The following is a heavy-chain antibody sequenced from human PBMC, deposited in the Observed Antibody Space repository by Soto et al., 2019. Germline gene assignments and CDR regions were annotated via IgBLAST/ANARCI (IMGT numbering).Heavy chain of an antibody. Sequence: EASVKVSCRASGGTFSSYAISWVRQAPGQGLEWMGGIIPIFGTANYAQKFQGRVTITADESTSTAYMELSSLRSEDTAAYYCARDPPRRKQLVWTNWFDPWGQGTLVTVSS. CDR3: ARDPPRRKQLVWTNWFDP. V-gene: IGHV1-69*01. J-gene: IGHJ5*02. D-gene: IGHD6-13*01. CDR1: GGTFSSYA. CDR2: IIPIFGTA.